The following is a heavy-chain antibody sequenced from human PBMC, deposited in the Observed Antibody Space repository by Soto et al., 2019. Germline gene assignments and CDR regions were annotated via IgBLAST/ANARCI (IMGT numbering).Heavy chain of an antibody. CDR3: AKVYTVDHPTLAH. CDR1: GDSMTKYY. D-gene: IGHD4-4*01. CDR2: IYTSGST. J-gene: IGHJ5*02. V-gene: IGHV4-4*07. Sequence: SETLSLTCTVSGDSMTKYYWSWIRQSAGKGLEWIGRIYTSGSTNYNPSLKSRVTMSIDTSNKHFSLSLKSVTAADTAVYYCAKVYTVDHPTLAHWGQGTLVTVSS.